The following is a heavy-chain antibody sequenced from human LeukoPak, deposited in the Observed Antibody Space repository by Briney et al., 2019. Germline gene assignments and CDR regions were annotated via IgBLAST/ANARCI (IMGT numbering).Heavy chain of an antibody. CDR3: ARDAVGTTDY. Sequence: GGSLRLSCAASGFTFSRYIMNWVRQAPGKGLEWVSSISSSSSDINYADSVRARFTISRHSPKNSLSLQMNSPRPEDTAVYYCARDAVGTTDYWGQGTMVTVSS. J-gene: IGHJ4*02. CDR1: GFTFSRYI. D-gene: IGHD1-26*01. V-gene: IGHV3-21*01. CDR2: ISSSSSDI.